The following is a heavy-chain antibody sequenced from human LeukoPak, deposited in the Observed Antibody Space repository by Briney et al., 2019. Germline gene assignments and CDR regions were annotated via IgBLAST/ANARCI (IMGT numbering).Heavy chain of an antibody. CDR1: GGSFSGYY. D-gene: IGHD3-10*01. V-gene: IGHV4-34*01. Sequence: SETLSLTCAVYGGSFSGYYWSWIRQPPGKGLEWIGEINHSGSTNYNPSLKSRVTISVDTSKNQVSLKLTSVTAADTAIYYCAREVHYYGSGTYFFWFDPWGQGTLVTVSS. J-gene: IGHJ5*02. CDR2: INHSGST. CDR3: AREVHYYGSGTYFFWFDP.